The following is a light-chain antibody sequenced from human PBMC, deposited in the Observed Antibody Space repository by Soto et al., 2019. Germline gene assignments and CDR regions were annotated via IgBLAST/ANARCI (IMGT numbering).Light chain of an antibody. CDR3: QQRSNWPPKIT. J-gene: IGKJ5*01. V-gene: IGKV3-11*01. CDR2: QAS. Sequence: EIVLTQSPGTLAMSPGERATLSCRASQSVGNYLAWYQQRPGQAPRLLIYQASYRATGIPARFSGSGSGTDFTLSIGSLEPEDFAVYYCQQRSNWPPKITFGQGTRLEIK. CDR1: QSVGNY.